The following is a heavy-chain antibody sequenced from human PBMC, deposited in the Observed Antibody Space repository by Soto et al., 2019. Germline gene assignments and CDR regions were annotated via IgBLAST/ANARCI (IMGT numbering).Heavy chain of an antibody. V-gene: IGHV3-23*01. Sequence: VGSLRLSCAASGFTFNIYAMTWVRQAPGKGLEWVSTTGATGRTTYYSDAVKGRFTVSRDNSKNTLDLQLSNLRAEDTAVYYCATVHNTSRSFDYWGQGTLVTVSS. J-gene: IGHJ4*02. D-gene: IGHD1-20*01. CDR1: GFTFNIYA. CDR3: ATVHNTSRSFDY. CDR2: TGATGRTT.